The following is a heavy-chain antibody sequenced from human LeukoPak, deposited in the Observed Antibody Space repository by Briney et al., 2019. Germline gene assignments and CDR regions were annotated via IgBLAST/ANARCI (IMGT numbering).Heavy chain of an antibody. Sequence: SETLSLTCAVYGGSFSGYYWSWIRQPPGKGLEWIGEINHSGSTNYNPSLKSRVTISVDTSKNQFSLKLSSVTAADTAVYHCARLSAYCTNGVCYRGPWNYWGQGTLVTVSS. J-gene: IGHJ4*02. D-gene: IGHD2-8*01. CDR2: INHSGST. CDR3: ARLSAYCTNGVCYRGPWNY. CDR1: GGSFSGYY. V-gene: IGHV4-34*01.